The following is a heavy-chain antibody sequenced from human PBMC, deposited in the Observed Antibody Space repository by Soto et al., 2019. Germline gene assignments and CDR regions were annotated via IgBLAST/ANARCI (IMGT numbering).Heavy chain of an antibody. D-gene: IGHD2-2*01. J-gene: IGHJ6*02. CDR2: INPNSGGT. CDR3: ARDRPQYCSSTSCLGDYYYYGMDV. CDR1: GYTFTSYD. Sequence: ASVKVSCKASGYTFTSYDINWVRQATGQGLEWMGWINPNSGGTNYAQKFQGWVTMTRDTSISTAYMELSRLRSDDTAVYYCARDRPQYCSSTSCLGDYYYYGMDVWGQGTTVIVSS. V-gene: IGHV1-2*04.